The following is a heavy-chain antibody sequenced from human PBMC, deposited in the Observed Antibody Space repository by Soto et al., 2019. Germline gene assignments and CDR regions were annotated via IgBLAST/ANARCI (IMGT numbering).Heavy chain of an antibody. CDR3: AKDAISGDGIWLMDS. Sequence: GGSLRLSCAASGFTFRNYAMTWARKAPGKGLEWVSSLLRSGSSAYYADSVRGRFTISSDTSANSLYLQMDNLRAEDTAIYYCAKDAISGDGIWLMDSWGQGTVFPGSS. V-gene: IGHV3-23*01. J-gene: IGHJ5*02. CDR1: GFTFRNYA. CDR2: LLRSGSSA. D-gene: IGHD4-17*01.